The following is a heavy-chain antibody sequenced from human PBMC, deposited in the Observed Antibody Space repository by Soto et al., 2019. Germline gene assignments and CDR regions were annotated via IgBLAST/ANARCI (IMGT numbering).Heavy chain of an antibody. J-gene: IGHJ4*02. V-gene: IGHV4-34*01. CDR2: INHSGST. Sequence: SETLSLTCAVYGGSFSGYYWSWIRQPPGKGLEWIGEINHSGSTNYNPSLKSRVTISVDTSKNQFSLKLSSVTAADTAVYYCARGPYSSRTSFDYWGQGTLVTVSS. CDR1: GGSFSGYY. D-gene: IGHD6-13*01. CDR3: ARGPYSSRTSFDY.